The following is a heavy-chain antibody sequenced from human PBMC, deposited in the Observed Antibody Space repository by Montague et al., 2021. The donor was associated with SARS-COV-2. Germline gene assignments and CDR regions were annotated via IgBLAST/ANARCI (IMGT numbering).Heavy chain of an antibody. D-gene: IGHD3-22*01. Sequence: SLRLSCAASGFIFSSYEMNWVRRAPGKGLEWVSYISNSGDTKYYADSVKGRFTISRDNAKNSLYLQMSSLRAEDTAVYYCARAGEDYYYDSSGFLYWGQGTLVTVSS. CDR1: GFIFSSYE. J-gene: IGHJ4*02. CDR3: ARAGEDYYYDSSGFLY. V-gene: IGHV3-48*03. CDR2: ISNSGDTK.